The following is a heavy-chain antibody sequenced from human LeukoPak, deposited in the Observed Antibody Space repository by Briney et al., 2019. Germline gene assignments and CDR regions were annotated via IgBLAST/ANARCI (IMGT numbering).Heavy chain of an antibody. J-gene: IGHJ4*02. CDR1: GGSISSYY. Sequence: KPSETLSLTCTVSGGSISSYYWSWIRQPPGKGLEWIGYIYYSGSTNYNPSLKSRVTISVDTSKNQFTLKLNSVTAADTAVYYCVRVQVLADYWGQGALVTVSS. CDR3: VRVQVLADY. V-gene: IGHV4-59*01. D-gene: IGHD2/OR15-2a*01. CDR2: IYYSGST.